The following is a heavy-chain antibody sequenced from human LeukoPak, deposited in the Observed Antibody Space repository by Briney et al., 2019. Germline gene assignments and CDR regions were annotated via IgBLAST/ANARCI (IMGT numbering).Heavy chain of an antibody. Sequence: GGSLRLSCAASGFTLSSYAMSWVRQAPGKGLEWVLAISGSGGSTYYADSVKGRFTISRDNSKNTLYLQMNSLRAEDTAVYYCAKDGGSIVVVPAALPNWFDPWGQGTLVTVSS. J-gene: IGHJ5*02. CDR1: GFTLSSYA. V-gene: IGHV3-23*01. CDR3: AKDGGSIVVVPAALPNWFDP. D-gene: IGHD2-2*02. CDR2: ISGSGGST.